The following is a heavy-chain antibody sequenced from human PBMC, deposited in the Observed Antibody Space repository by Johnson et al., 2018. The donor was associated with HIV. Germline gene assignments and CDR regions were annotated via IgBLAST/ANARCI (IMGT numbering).Heavy chain of an antibody. V-gene: IGHV3-7*04. CDR3: ARGDFWSGYPDAFDI. J-gene: IGHJ3*02. D-gene: IGHD3-3*01. Sequence: EMQLVESGGGVVQPGRSLRLSCAASGFTFSSYAMHWVRQAPGKGLEWVANIKQDGSEKYYVDSVKGRFTISRDNAKNTLYLQMNSLRAEDTAVYYCARGDFWSGYPDAFDIWGQGTLVTVSS. CDR2: IKQDGSEK. CDR1: GFTFSSYA.